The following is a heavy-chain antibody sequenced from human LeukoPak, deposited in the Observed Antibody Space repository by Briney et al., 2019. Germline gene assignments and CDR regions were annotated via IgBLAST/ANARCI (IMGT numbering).Heavy chain of an antibody. Sequence: GGSLRLSCAASGFTFSDYYMSWIRQAPGKGLEWVSYISSSGSTIYYADSVKGRFTISRDNAKNSLYLQMNSLRAEDTAVYYCARGPVRGVIITGGGGLHNWFDPWGQGTLVTVSS. CDR3: ARGPVRGVIITGGGGLHNWFDP. CDR1: GFTFSDYY. V-gene: IGHV3-11*04. D-gene: IGHD3-10*01. CDR2: ISSSGSTI. J-gene: IGHJ5*02.